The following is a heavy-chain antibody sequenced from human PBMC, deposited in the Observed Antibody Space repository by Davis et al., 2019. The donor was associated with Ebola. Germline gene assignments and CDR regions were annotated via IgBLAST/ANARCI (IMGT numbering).Heavy chain of an antibody. D-gene: IGHD2/OR15-2a*01. J-gene: IGHJ4*02. CDR1: GFTFSSYA. CDR2: ISGSGGST. V-gene: IGHV3-23*01. Sequence: GESLKISCAASGFTFSSYAMSWVRQAPGKGLEWVSAISGSGGSTYYADSVKGRFTISRDNSKNTLYLQMNSLRAEDTAVYYCARGIFKYYFDYWGQGTLVTVSS. CDR3: ARGIFKYYFDY.